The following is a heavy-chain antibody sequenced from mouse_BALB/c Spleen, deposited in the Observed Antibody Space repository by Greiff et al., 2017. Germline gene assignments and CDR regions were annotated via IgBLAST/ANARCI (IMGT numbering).Heavy chain of an antibody. D-gene: IGHD1-1*01. CDR1: GFNIKDTY. V-gene: IGHV14-3*02. CDR3: ARYCSRPFAD. J-gene: IGHJ3*01. Sequence: VQLQQSGAELVKPGASVKLSCTASGFNIKDTYMHWVKQRPEQGLEWIGRIDPANGNTKYDPKFQGKATITADTTSNTAYLQLSSLTSEDTAVYYCARYCSRPFADGGQGTLVTVSA. CDR2: IDPANGNT.